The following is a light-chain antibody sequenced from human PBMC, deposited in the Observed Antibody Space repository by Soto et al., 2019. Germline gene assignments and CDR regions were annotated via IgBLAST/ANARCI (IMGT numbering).Light chain of an antibody. CDR1: QSLSSW. CDR3: QQYNDYPWT. CDR2: KAS. J-gene: IGKJ1*01. Sequence: DIQMTQSPSTLSASVGDRVTITCRASQSLSSWLAWYQQKTGKAPKLLIYKASSLESGVPSRFSGSGSGTEFTLTISSLQPDDFATYYCQQYNDYPWTFGQGTKVE. V-gene: IGKV1-5*03.